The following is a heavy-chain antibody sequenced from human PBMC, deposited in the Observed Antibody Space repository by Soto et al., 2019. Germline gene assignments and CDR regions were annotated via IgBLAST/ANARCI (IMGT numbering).Heavy chain of an antibody. D-gene: IGHD6-19*01. J-gene: IGHJ4*02. CDR1: GDSISTYY. CDR3: TRDHVGSGWYGLFDY. V-gene: IGHV4-59*01. Sequence: QVQLQESGPGLVKPSETLSLTCTVSGDSISTYYWSWIRQPPGKGLEWIGYIYYSGNTNYNPSLKSRVTISVDTSKNQFSLNLSSVTAADTAVYYCTRDHVGSGWYGLFDYWGQGTLVTVSS. CDR2: IYYSGNT.